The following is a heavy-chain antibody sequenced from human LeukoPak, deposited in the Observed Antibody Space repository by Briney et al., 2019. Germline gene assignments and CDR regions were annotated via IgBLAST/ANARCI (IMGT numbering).Heavy chain of an antibody. CDR3: ASDYCSSTSCYWFDP. V-gene: IGHV4-39*01. Sequence: PLETLSLTCTVSGGSISSSSYYWGWIRQPPGKGLEWIGSIYYSGSTYYNPSLKSRVTISVDTSKNQFSLKLSSVTAADTAVYYCASDYCSSTSCYWFDPWGQGTLVTVSS. CDR2: IYYSGST. D-gene: IGHD2-2*01. J-gene: IGHJ5*02. CDR1: GGSISSSSYY.